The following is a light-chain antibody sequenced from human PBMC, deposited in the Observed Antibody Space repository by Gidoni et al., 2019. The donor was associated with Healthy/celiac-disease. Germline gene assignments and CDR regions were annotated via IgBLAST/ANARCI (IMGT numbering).Light chain of an antibody. CDR2: RST. V-gene: IGLV1-47*01. J-gene: IGLJ3*02. Sequence: QSVRTQPPSASGSHAQRVTIPCSGSSSNIGSNYVYWYQQLPGTAPKLPIYRSTQRPSGVPARFSGSTSGTSASLAISALRSEDEADYYCAAWDDSLSGPVFGGGTKLTVL. CDR1: SSNIGSNY. CDR3: AAWDDSLSGPV.